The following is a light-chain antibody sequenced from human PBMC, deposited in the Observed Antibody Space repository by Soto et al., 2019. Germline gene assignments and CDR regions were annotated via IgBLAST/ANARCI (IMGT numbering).Light chain of an antibody. Sequence: DIQMTQSPSTLSASVGDRVTVTCRASQTIGSWLAWYQQKPGRAPKLLIFDASSLETGVPSRFSGSGSGTGFTFTISSLQPEDFATYYCQQYESLPLTFGQGTRLEI. CDR3: QQYESLPLT. CDR1: QTIGSW. V-gene: IGKV1-5*01. J-gene: IGKJ5*01. CDR2: DAS.